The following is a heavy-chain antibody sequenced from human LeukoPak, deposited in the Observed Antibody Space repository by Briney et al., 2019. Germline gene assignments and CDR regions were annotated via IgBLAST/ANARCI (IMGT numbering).Heavy chain of an antibody. CDR1: GGSISSYY. Sequence: PSETLSLTCTVSGGSISSYYWSWIRQPPGKGLEWIGYIYYSGSTNYNPSLKSRVTISVDTSKNQFSLKLSSVTAADTAVYYCARTPPGTRWMDIWGQGTMVTVSS. D-gene: IGHD2-8*01. CDR2: IYYSGST. CDR3: ARTPPGTRWMDI. J-gene: IGHJ3*02. V-gene: IGHV4-59*01.